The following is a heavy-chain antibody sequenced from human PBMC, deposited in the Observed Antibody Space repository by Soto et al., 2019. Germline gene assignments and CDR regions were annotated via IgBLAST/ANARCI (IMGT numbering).Heavy chain of an antibody. CDR1: GASISSSDYY. D-gene: IGHD1-26*01. Sequence: PSETLSLTCSVSGASISSSDYYWGWIRQPPGQGLECIGSIYGGSTYYNPSLESRVTISVDTSKNQFSLRLSSVTAADAAVFYCARGFPNGGYHNGNWFDPWGQGTLVTVSS. CDR3: ARGFPNGGYHNGNWFDP. J-gene: IGHJ5*02. CDR2: IYGGST. V-gene: IGHV4-39*01.